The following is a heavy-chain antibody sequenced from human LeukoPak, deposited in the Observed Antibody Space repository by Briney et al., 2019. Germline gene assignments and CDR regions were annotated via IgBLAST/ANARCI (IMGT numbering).Heavy chain of an antibody. D-gene: IGHD2-15*01. V-gene: IGHV3-30*02. CDR3: AKNGDRGAYCSGGSCYPYYYYYMDV. CDR1: GFTFNDHG. Sequence: GGSLRLSCEASGFTFNDHGMNWVSPSPGKGLEWGAFIRHDGGNTFYADSVKGRSTISRDNSKNTLYLQMTSLRVDDTAIYYCAKNGDRGAYCSGGSCYPYYYYYMDVWGKGTTVTISS. J-gene: IGHJ6*03. CDR2: IRHDGGNT.